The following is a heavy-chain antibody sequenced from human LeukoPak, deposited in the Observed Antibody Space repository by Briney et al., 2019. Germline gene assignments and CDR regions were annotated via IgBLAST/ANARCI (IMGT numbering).Heavy chain of an antibody. CDR3: ARLLRNIAAAVYYFDY. V-gene: IGHV5-51*01. J-gene: IGHJ4*02. CDR1: GYNFTSYW. CDR2: IYPGDSDT. D-gene: IGHD6-13*01. Sequence: PGESLQISCKGSGYNFTSYWIGWVRQMPGKGLEWMGIIYPGDSDTRYSPSFQGQVTISADKSISTASLQWSSLKASDTAMYYCARLLRNIAAAVYYFDYWGQGTLVTVSS.